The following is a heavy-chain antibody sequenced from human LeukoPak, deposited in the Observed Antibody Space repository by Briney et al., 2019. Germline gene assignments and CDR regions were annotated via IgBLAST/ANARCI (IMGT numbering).Heavy chain of an antibody. J-gene: IGHJ4*02. CDR3: ARDNSSSWLEDYFDY. CDR1: GFTFSSYA. D-gene: IGHD6-13*01. Sequence: GSLRLSCAASGFTFSSYAMHWVRQAPGKGLEWVAVISYDGSNKYYADSVKGRFTISRDNSKNTLYLQMNSLRAEDTAVYYCARDNSSSWLEDYFDYWGQGTLVTVSS. CDR2: ISYDGSNK. V-gene: IGHV3-30*04.